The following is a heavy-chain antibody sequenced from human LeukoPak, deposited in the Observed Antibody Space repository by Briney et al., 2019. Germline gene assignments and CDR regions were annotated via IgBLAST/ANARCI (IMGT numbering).Heavy chain of an antibody. J-gene: IGHJ4*02. D-gene: IGHD3-16*01. V-gene: IGHV3-23*01. CDR2: ISGSGGST. CDR3: APLISHIGAFDY. CDR1: GFTFSSYA. Sequence: GGSLRLSCAASGFTFSSYAMSWVRQAPGKGLEWVSAISGSGGSTYYADSVKGRFTISRDNSKNTLYLQTNGLRAEDTAVYYCAPLISHIGAFDYWGQGTLVTVSS.